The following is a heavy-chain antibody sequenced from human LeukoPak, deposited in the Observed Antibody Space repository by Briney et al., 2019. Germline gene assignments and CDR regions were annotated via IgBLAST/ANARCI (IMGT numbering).Heavy chain of an antibody. V-gene: IGHV3-23*01. Sequence: GGSLRLSCEASGFTLSSYATSWVRQAPGKGLEWVSAISGSGGSTYYADSVKGRFTISRDNSKNTLYLHMNSLRAEDTAVYYCANSPDGAFDYWGQGTLVTVSS. CDR3: ANSPDGAFDY. J-gene: IGHJ4*02. CDR2: ISGSGGST. CDR1: GFTLSSYA.